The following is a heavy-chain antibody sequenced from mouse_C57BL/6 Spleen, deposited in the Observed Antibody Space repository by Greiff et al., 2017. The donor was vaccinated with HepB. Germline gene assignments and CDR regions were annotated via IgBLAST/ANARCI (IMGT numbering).Heavy chain of an antibody. J-gene: IGHJ1*03. D-gene: IGHD1-1*01. V-gene: IGHV1-50*01. CDR2: IDPSDSYT. Sequence: QVQLQQPGAELVKPGASVKLSCKASGYTFTSYWMQWVKQRPGQGLEWIGEIDPSDSYTNYNQKFKGKATLTVDTSSSTAYMQLSSLTSEDSAVYYWARKRAFITTVVADWYFDVWGTGTTVTVSS. CDR1: GYTFTSYW. CDR3: ARKRAFITTVVADWYFDV.